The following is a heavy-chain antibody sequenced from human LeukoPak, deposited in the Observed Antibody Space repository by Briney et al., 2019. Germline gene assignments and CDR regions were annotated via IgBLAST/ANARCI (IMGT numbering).Heavy chain of an antibody. Sequence: PGGSLRLSCAASGFTFSSYAMSWVCQAPGKGLEWVSVISGSGGSTNYADSVKGRFTISRDNSKNTLYLQMNSLRAEDTAVYYCAKGGVIISDDAFDIWGQGTMVTVSS. CDR1: GFTFSSYA. D-gene: IGHD3-10*01. V-gene: IGHV3-23*01. J-gene: IGHJ3*02. CDR2: ISGSGGST. CDR3: AKGGVIISDDAFDI.